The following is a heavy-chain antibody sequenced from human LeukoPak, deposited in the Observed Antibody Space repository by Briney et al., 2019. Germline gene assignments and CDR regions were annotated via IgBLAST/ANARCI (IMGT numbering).Heavy chain of an antibody. CDR2: TYYSGST. J-gene: IGHJ4*02. CDR3: ARTPYYYDSSGYYYFDY. Sequence: SETLSLTCTVSGGSISSSSYYWGWIRQPPGKGLEWIGSTYYSGSTYYNPSLKSRVTISVDTSRNQFSLKLSSVTAADTAVYYCARTPYYYDSSGYYYFDYWGQGTLVTVSS. CDR1: GGSISSSSYY. D-gene: IGHD3-22*01. V-gene: IGHV4-39*01.